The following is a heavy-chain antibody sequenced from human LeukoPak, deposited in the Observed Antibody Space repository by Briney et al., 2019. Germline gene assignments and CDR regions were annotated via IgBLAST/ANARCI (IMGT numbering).Heavy chain of an antibody. V-gene: IGHV4-38-2*02. CDR1: GYSISSGYY. J-gene: IGHJ3*02. CDR3: ARDFLEGSGYYYGSGSYAFDI. CDR2: IYNGGST. Sequence: PSETLSLTCAVSGYSISSGYYWGWIRQPPGKGLEWIGSIYNGGSTYYNPSLKSRVTISVDTSKNQFSLKLSSVTAADTAVYYCARDFLEGSGYYYGSGSYAFDIWGQGTMVTVSS. D-gene: IGHD3-10*01.